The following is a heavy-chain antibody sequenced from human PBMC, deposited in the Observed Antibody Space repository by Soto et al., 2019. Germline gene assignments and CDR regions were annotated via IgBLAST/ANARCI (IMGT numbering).Heavy chain of an antibody. CDR3: AREVRNVVVVAATHYYYYMDV. Sequence: EVQLVESGGGLVQPGGSLRLSCAASGFTVSSNYMSWVRQAPGKGLEWVSVIYSGGSTYYADSVKGRFTISRDNSKNTLYLQMNSLRAEDTAVYYCAREVRNVVVVAATHYYYYMDVWGKGTTVTVSS. J-gene: IGHJ6*03. D-gene: IGHD2-15*01. CDR2: IYSGGST. V-gene: IGHV3-66*01. CDR1: GFTVSSNY.